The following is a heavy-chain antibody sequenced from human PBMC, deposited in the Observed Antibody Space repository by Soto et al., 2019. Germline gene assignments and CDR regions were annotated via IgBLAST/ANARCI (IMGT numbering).Heavy chain of an antibody. CDR3: ARESGGYCSSTSCSSLYYYYGMDV. CDR1: GGSISSSNW. V-gene: IGHV4-4*02. J-gene: IGHJ6*02. D-gene: IGHD2-2*01. CDR2: IYHSGST. Sequence: SETLSLTCAVSGGSISSSNWWSWVRQPPGKGLEWIGEIYHSGSTNYNPSLKSRVTISVDKSKNQFSLKLSSVTAADTAVYYCARESGGYCSSTSCSSLYYYYGMDVWGQGTTVTVSS.